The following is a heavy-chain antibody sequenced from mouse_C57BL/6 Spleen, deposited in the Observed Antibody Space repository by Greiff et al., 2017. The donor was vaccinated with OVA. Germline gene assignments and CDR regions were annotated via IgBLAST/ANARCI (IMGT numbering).Heavy chain of an antibody. CDR1: GYAFSSSW. CDR2: IYPGDGDT. CDR3: ARALRSGYFDV. J-gene: IGHJ1*03. Sequence: QVQLQQSGPELVKPGASVKISCKASGYAFSSSWMNWVKQRPGKGLEWIGRIYPGDGDTNYSGKFKGKATLTADKSSSTAYMQLSSLTSEDSAVYFCARALRSGYFDVWGTGTTVTVSS. D-gene: IGHD1-1*01. V-gene: IGHV1-82*01.